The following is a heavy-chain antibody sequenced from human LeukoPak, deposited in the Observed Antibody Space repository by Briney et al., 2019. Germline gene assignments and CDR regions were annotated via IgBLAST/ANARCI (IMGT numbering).Heavy chain of an antibody. CDR2: IYYSGST. D-gene: IGHD3-9*01. Sequence: PSETLSLTCAVSDYSISSGYYWGWIRQHPGKGLEWIGYIYYSGSTYYNPSLKSRVTISVDTSKNQFSLKLSSVTAADTAVYYCARVVTGYDILTGYYTGGFDYWGQGTLVTVSS. V-gene: IGHV4-31*11. CDR1: DYSISSGYY. CDR3: ARVVTGYDILTGYYTGGFDY. J-gene: IGHJ4*02.